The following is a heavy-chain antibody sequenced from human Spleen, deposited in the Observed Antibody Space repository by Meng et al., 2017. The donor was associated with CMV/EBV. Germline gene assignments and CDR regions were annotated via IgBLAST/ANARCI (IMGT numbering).Heavy chain of an antibody. CDR1: GFTFSSYA. Sequence: GESLKISCAASGFTFSSYAMSWVRQAPGKGLEWVSGISSSGGSTYYADSVKGRFTISRDNSKNTLYLQMSSLRAEDTAVYYCAKDLNDDILTGYYGYWGQGTRVTVSS. J-gene: IGHJ4*02. CDR2: ISSSGGST. CDR3: AKDLNDDILTGYYGY. D-gene: IGHD3-9*01. V-gene: IGHV3-23*01.